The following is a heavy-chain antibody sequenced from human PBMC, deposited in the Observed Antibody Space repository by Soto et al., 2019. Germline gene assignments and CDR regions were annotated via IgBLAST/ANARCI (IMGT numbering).Heavy chain of an antibody. D-gene: IGHD3-3*01. Sequence: ETLSLTCAVYGGSFSGYYWNWIRQPPGKGLEWIGEIDHSGYTNYNPSLKSRVTISVDTSKNQFSLRLTSVTAADTAVYYCARVRDWFDPWGQGTLVTVSS. CDR3: ARVRDWFDP. V-gene: IGHV4-34*01. CDR2: IDHSGYT. CDR1: GGSFSGYY. J-gene: IGHJ5*02.